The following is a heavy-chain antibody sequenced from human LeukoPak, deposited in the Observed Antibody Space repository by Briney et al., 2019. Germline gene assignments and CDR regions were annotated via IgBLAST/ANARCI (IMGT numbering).Heavy chain of an antibody. J-gene: IGHJ4*02. D-gene: IGHD5-12*01. CDR2: TFSSGAT. V-gene: IGHV4-4*09. CDR3: ARRGRSGYFLDS. Sequence: PSETLSLTCIVSGGSMSGYYWSWIRQPPGKGLEWIGYTFSSGATTYNPSLKSRVTISVDTSGSQFSLNLSSVTAADTAVYFCARRGRSGYFLDSWGQGTLVTVSS. CDR1: GGSMSGYY.